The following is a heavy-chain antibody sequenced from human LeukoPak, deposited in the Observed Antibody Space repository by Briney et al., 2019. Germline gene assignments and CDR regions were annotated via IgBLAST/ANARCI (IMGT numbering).Heavy chain of an antibody. CDR3: AAGSGYDYGYFDY. Sequence: SETLSLTCTVSGGSISSYYRSWIRQPPGKGLEWIGYIYYSGSTNYNPSLKSRVTISVDTSKNQFSLKLSSVTAADTAVYYCAAGSGYDYGYFDYWGQGTLVTVSS. CDR1: GGSISSYY. D-gene: IGHD5-12*01. V-gene: IGHV4-59*01. CDR2: IYYSGST. J-gene: IGHJ4*02.